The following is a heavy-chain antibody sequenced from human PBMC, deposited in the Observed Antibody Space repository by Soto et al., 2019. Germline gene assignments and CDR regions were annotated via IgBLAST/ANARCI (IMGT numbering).Heavy chain of an antibody. D-gene: IGHD2-15*01. V-gene: IGHV4-30-2*01. J-gene: IGHJ4*02. CDR1: GGSISSGGYS. CDR2: IYHSGST. CDR3: ARGQVVAAPH. Sequence: QLQLQESGSGLVKPSQTLSLTCAVSGGSISSGGYSWSWIRQPPGKGLEWIGYIYHSGSTYYNPSRKTRVTISVDRCKIQFSLKRSSVTAADTAVYYCARGQVVAAPHWGQGTLVTVSS.